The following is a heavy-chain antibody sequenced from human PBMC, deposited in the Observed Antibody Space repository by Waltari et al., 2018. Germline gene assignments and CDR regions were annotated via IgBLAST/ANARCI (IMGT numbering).Heavy chain of an antibody. V-gene: IGHV1-2*04. Sequence: QVQLVQSGAEVKKPGASVKVSCKASGYTFTGYYMHWVRQAPGQGLEWMGEGGISQTGVGINVAQRFQGWVARSREPYISTAYMGLGRLRADATAVYYCARALGCGSSTSCYHDYFDYWGQGTLVTVSS. CDR1: GYTFTGYY. D-gene: IGHD2-2*01. CDR2: ISQTGVGI. CDR3: ARALGCGSSTSCYHDYFDY. J-gene: IGHJ4*02.